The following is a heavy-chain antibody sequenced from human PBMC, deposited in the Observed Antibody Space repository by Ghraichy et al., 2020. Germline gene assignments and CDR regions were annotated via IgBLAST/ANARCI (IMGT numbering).Heavy chain of an antibody. D-gene: IGHD3-22*01. CDR2: IKSKTDGGTT. V-gene: IGHV3-15*01. J-gene: IGHJ4*02. CDR1: GFTFSNAW. CDR3: TTLVHYYDSSGLIFGY. Sequence: LSLTCAASGFTFSNAWMSWVRQAPGKGLEWVGRIKSKTDGGTTDYAAPVKGRFTISRDDSKNTLYLQMNSLKTEDTAVYYCTTLVHYYDSSGLIFGYWGQGTLVTVSS.